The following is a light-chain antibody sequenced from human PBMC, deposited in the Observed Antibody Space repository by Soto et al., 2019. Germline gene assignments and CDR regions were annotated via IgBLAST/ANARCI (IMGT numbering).Light chain of an antibody. Sequence: EIVMTQSPVTLSVSPGEGVTLSCRASQSVYSNLAGYQQKPGQAPTLLIYDASARAPGTPARFSGSGSGTDFTITVSRLQSEDFAVYYCQQYTNWPLTFGGGTRVEIK. CDR1: QSVYSN. J-gene: IGKJ4*01. V-gene: IGKV3-15*01. CDR3: QQYTNWPLT. CDR2: DAS.